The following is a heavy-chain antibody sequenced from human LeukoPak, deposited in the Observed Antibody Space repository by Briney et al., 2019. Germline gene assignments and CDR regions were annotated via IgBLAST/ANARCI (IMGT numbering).Heavy chain of an antibody. J-gene: IGHJ4*02. V-gene: IGHV3-21*01. Sequence: GGSLRLSRAASGFTFSSYSMNWVRQAPGKGLEWVSSISSSSSYIYYADSVKGRFTISRDNAKNSLYLQMNSLRAEDTAVYYCARGGTRLRAFDYWGQGTLVTVSS. CDR3: ARGGTRLRAFDY. CDR2: ISSSSSYI. D-gene: IGHD1-1*01. CDR1: GFTFSSYS.